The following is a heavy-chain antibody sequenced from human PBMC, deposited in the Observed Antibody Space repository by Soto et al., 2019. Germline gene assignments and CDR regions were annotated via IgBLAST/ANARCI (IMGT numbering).Heavy chain of an antibody. J-gene: IGHJ3*01. Sequence: QVQLVQSGTEVKKPGASVKVSCKALGYSFTGYGINWVRQAPGQGLEWMGWISAYTGKTNYAQKVQGRLTMTTDTSTNTASRELRSRRSDDTAVYYCAREGRYSVSYIFPFVAFYLWGQGTKVSVPS. V-gene: IGHV1-18*04. D-gene: IGHD1-26*01. CDR1: GYSFTGYG. CDR2: ISAYTGKT. CDR3: AREGRYSVSYIFPFVAFYL.